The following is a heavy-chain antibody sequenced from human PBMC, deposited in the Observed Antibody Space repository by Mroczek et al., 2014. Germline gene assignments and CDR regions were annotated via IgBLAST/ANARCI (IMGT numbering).Heavy chain of an antibody. D-gene: IGHD3-3*01. CDR3: TTTLSGAYDFWSGYWGY. V-gene: IGHV3-11*01. CDR1: GFTFSDYY. CDR2: ISSSGSTI. J-gene: IGHJ4*02. Sequence: QVQLQQSGGGLVKPGGSLRLSCAASGFTFSDYYMSWIRQAPGKGLEWVSYISSSGSTIYYADSVKGRFTISRDNAKNSLYLQMNSLRAEDTAVYYCTTTLSGAYDFWSGYWGYWGQGTLVTSPQ.